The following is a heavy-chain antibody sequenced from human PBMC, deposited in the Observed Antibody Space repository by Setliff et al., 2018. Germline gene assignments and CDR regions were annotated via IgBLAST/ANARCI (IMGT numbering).Heavy chain of an antibody. V-gene: IGHV4-61*09. CDR2: IYASWST. CDR3: ARTGTYRYFDY. CDR1: GDSFTSGHYY. D-gene: IGHD1-1*01. J-gene: IGHJ4*02. Sequence: SETLSLTCTVSGDSFTSGHYYWSWIRQPAGKGLEWIGHIYASWSTKYNPSLESRVTISLDTSKNQFSLRLSSVTAADTAIYYCARTGTYRYFDYWGQGALVTVSS.